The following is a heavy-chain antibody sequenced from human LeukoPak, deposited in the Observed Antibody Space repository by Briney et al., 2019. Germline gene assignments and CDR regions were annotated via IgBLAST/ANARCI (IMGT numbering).Heavy chain of an antibody. D-gene: IGHD3-3*01. V-gene: IGHV3-30*04. CDR2: ISYDGSDK. Sequence: PGGSLRLSCAASGFTFSSYAMHWLRQAPGKGLEWVALISYDGSDKYYADSVKGRFTISRDNAKNSLYLQMNSLRAEDTAVYYCARDSESFWSGYYYMDVWGKGTTVTVSS. J-gene: IGHJ6*03. CDR1: GFTFSSYA. CDR3: ARDSESFWSGYYYMDV.